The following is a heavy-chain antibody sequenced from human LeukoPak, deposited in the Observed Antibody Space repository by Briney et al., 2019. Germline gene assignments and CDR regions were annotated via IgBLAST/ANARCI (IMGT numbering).Heavy chain of an antibody. Sequence: KSSQTLSLTCTVSGGSISSGSYYWSWIRQPAGKGLEWIGRIYTSGSTNYNPSLKSRVTISVDASKNQFSLKLSSVTAADTAVYYCARSFTLVVVAATPYNWFDPWGQGTLVTVSS. CDR2: IYTSGST. J-gene: IGHJ5*02. D-gene: IGHD2-15*01. CDR1: GGSISSGSYY. V-gene: IGHV4-61*02. CDR3: ARSFTLVVVAATPYNWFDP.